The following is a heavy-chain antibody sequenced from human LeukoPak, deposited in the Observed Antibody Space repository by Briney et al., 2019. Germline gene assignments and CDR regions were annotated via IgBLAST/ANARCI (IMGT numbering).Heavy chain of an antibody. Sequence: SETLSLTCAVYGGSFRGYYWSWIRQPPGKGLEGVGEINHSGSTNYNPSLKSRVTISVDTSKNQFSLKLSSVTAADTAVYYCARGARNWNYTLQFDPWGQGTLVTVSS. CDR2: INHSGST. J-gene: IGHJ5*02. D-gene: IGHD1-7*01. V-gene: IGHV4-34*01. CDR1: GGSFRGYY. CDR3: ARGARNWNYTLQFDP.